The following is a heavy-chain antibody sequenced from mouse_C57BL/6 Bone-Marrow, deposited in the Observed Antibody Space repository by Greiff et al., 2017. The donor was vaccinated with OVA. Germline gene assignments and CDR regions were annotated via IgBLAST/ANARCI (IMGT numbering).Heavy chain of an antibody. CDR2: ISSGSSTI. CDR1: GFTFSDYG. D-gene: IGHD2-4*01. J-gene: IGHJ3*01. CDR3: ARNYYDYGGFAY. Sequence: EVQLVESGGGLVKPGGSLKLSCAASGFTFSDYGMHWVRQAPEKGLEWVAYISSGSSTIYYADTVKGRFTISRDNAKKTLFLQMTSLRSEETAMYYCARNYYDYGGFAYWGQGTLVTVSA. V-gene: IGHV5-17*01.